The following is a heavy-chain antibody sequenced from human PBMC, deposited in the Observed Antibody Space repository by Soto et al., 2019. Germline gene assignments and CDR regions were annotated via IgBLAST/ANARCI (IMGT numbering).Heavy chain of an antibody. Sequence: EVQLLDSGGGLVQPGGSLRLACAASGFTFSSYAMSWVRQGPGKGLEWVSAIRASGGSPYYADSVKGRFTIYRENSKNTLYLQMNCLRDEETAVYYCAKEAEPATTSEYYFDYWGQGTLVTVSS. CDR3: AKEAEPATTSEYYFDY. D-gene: IGHD1-26*01. CDR2: IRASGGSP. J-gene: IGHJ4*02. CDR1: GFTFSSYA. V-gene: IGHV3-23*01.